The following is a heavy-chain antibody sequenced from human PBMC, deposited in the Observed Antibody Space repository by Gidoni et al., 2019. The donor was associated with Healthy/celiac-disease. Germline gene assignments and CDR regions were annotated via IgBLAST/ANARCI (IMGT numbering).Heavy chain of an antibody. CDR2: IGTAGDT. CDR1: GFPFTRCS. D-gene: IGHD6-13*01. V-gene: IGHV3-13*01. Sequence: EVQLGESGGGLVQPGGSLRLSCAASGFPFTRCSMHWVRQATGKGVEWVAAIGTAGDTYYPGSVKGRFTISIENAKNSLNLQMNSLRAGDTAVYYCARVAHSSSWYYYYYYMDVWGKGTPVTVSS. CDR3: ARVAHSSSWYYYYYYMDV. J-gene: IGHJ6*03.